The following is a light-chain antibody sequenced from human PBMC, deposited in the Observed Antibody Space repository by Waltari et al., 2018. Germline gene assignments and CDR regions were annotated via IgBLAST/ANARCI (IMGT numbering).Light chain of an antibody. CDR1: ESIRRW. CDR2: SAS. Sequence: DIQRTQSPSTLSASIGDTITITCRASESIRRWLAWYQQKPGKAPKVPIFSASTLEDGVPSRFSGGGSGTKFTLIISSLRPDDFATYYCQQYDSFPLTFGGGTRVEIK. CDR3: QQYDSFPLT. V-gene: IGKV1-5*03. J-gene: IGKJ4*01.